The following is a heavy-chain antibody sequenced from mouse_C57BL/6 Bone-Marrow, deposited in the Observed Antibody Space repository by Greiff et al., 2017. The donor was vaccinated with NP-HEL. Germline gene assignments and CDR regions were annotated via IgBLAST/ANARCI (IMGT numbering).Heavy chain of an antibody. Sequence: QVQLQHPGAELVKPGASVKLSCKASGYTFTSYWMQWVNQRPGQGLEWIGEIDPSDSYTNYNQKFKGKATLTVDTSSSTAYMQLSSLTSEDSAVYYCALYYGSSYWGQGTTLTVSS. CDR3: ALYYGSSY. CDR1: GYTFTSYW. V-gene: IGHV1-50*01. J-gene: IGHJ2*01. D-gene: IGHD1-1*01. CDR2: IDPSDSYT.